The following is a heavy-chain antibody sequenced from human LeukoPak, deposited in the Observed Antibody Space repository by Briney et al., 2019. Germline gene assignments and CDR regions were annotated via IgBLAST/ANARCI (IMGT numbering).Heavy chain of an antibody. V-gene: IGHV3-11*04. Sequence: GGSLRLSCAASGFTFSDYYMSWIRQAPGKGLEWVSYISSSGSTIYYADSVKGRFTISRDNAKNSLYLQMNSLGAEDTAVYYCARGSSSSSFWERPIIDYWGQGTLVTVSS. CDR2: ISSSGSTI. D-gene: IGHD6-13*01. J-gene: IGHJ4*02. CDR3: ARGSSSSSFWERPIIDY. CDR1: GFTFSDYY.